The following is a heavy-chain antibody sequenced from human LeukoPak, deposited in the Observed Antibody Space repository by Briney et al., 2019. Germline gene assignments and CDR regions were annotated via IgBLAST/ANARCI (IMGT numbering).Heavy chain of an antibody. Sequence: PGGSLRLSCAASGFTFSSYSMNWVRQAPGKGLVWVSRINSDGSSTSYADSVKGRFTISRDNAKNTLYLQMNSLRVEDTAVYYCARNWRYCSSTSCPQPFDYWGQGTLVTVSS. V-gene: IGHV3-74*01. CDR2: INSDGSST. CDR1: GFTFSSYS. CDR3: ARNWRYCSSTSCPQPFDY. D-gene: IGHD2-2*01. J-gene: IGHJ4*02.